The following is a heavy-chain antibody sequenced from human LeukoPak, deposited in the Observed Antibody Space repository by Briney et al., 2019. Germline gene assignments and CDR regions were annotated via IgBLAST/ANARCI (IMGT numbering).Heavy chain of an antibody. V-gene: IGHV4-59*01. CDR1: GGSISSYY. CDR3: ARGGLRFLDYYMDV. J-gene: IGHJ6*03. Sequence: PSETLSLTCTVSGGSISSYYWSWIRQPPGKGLEWIGNIYYSGSTNYNPSLKSRVTISVDTSKNQFSLKLSSVTAADTAVYYCARGGLRFLDYYMDVWGKGTTVTVSS. CDR2: IYYSGST. D-gene: IGHD3-3*01.